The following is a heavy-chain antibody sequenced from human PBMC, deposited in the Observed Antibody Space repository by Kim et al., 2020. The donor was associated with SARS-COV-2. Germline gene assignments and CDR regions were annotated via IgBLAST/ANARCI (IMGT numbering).Heavy chain of an antibody. J-gene: IGHJ4*02. D-gene: IGHD5-18*01. CDR3: ARDRGMYSYGEDYFDY. CDR2: ISSSGSTI. V-gene: IGHV3-48*03. CDR1: GFTFSSYE. Sequence: GGSLRLSCAASGFTFSSYEMNWVRQAPGKGLEWVSYISSSGSTIYYADSVKGRFTISRDNAKNSLYLQMNSLRAEDTAVYYCARDRGMYSYGEDYFDYWGQGTLVTVSS.